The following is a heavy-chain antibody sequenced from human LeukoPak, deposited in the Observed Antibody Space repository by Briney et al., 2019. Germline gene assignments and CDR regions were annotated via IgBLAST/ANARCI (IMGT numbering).Heavy chain of an antibody. Sequence: GGSLRLSCSASGFTFSSYAMHWVRQAPGKGLEYVSAISSNGGSTYYADSVKGRFTISRDNSKNTLYLQMSSLRAEDTAVYYCVNSPPYYCASGSRVGYYGMDVWGKGTTVTVSS. V-gene: IGHV3-64D*06. CDR3: VNSPPYYCASGSRVGYYGMDV. CDR1: GFTFSSYA. D-gene: IGHD3-10*01. CDR2: ISSNGGST. J-gene: IGHJ6*04.